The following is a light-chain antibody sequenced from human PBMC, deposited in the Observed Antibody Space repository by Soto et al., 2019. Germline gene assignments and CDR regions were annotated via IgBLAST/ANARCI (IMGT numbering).Light chain of an antibody. Sequence: DIQMTQTPSSLSASVGDRLTITCRASQSISSYLNWYQQKPGKXHKXXIYAASSLQSGVPSRFSGSGSGTDFTLTISSLQPEDCATYYCQQSYSTPRTFGQGTKVDIK. J-gene: IGKJ1*01. CDR2: AAS. CDR1: QSISSY. V-gene: IGKV1-39*01. CDR3: QQSYSTPRT.